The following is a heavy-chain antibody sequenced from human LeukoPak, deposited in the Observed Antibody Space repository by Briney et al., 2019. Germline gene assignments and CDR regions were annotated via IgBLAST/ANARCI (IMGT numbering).Heavy chain of an antibody. CDR2: KYYSGST. J-gene: IGHJ4*02. V-gene: IGHV4-61*01. Sequence: KPSETLSLTCDVSGVSINPCCYYWPWIRQPPGKGLEWIGYKYYSGSTRYNSSLRSRLTISLDSSKNQFSLRLTSVTAADTAVYYCARGRSYGFDFDSWGPGTLVIVSS. CDR1: GVSINPCCYY. CDR3: ARGRSYGFDFDS. D-gene: IGHD5-18*01.